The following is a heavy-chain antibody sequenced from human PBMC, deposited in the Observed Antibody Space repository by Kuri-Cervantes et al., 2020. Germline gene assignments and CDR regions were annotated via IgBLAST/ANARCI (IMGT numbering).Heavy chain of an antibody. CDR1: GGTFSSYA. D-gene: IGHD6-19*01. Sequence: ASVKVSCKASGGTFSSYAISWVRQAPGQGLEWMGGIIPIFGTANYAQKFQGRVTITRGISASTAYMELNSLRSEDTAVYYCAREVVAGNFDYWGQGTLVTVSS. V-gene: IGHV1-69*05. CDR2: IIPIFGTA. J-gene: IGHJ4*02. CDR3: AREVVAGNFDY.